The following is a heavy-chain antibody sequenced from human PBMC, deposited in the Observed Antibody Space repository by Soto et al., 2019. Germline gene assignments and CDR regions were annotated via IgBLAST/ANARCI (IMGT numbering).Heavy chain of an antibody. J-gene: IGHJ6*02. Sequence: GGSLRLSCAASGFTFDDYTMHWVRQAPGKGLEWVSLISWDGGSTYYADSVKGRFTISRDNSKNSLYLQMNSLRTEDTALYYCAKATPLAAAGSYYYYYYGMDVWGQGTTVTVSS. CDR2: ISWDGGST. D-gene: IGHD6-13*01. CDR1: GFTFDDYT. V-gene: IGHV3-43*01. CDR3: AKATPLAAAGSYYYYYYGMDV.